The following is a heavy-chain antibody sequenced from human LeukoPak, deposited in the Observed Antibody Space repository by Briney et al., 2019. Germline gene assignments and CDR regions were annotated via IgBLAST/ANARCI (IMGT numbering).Heavy chain of an antibody. CDR3: AREVSEQPRYYYYYYMDV. J-gene: IGHJ6*03. D-gene: IGHD1-14*01. Sequence: SETLSLTCTVSGGSISSGSYYWSWIRQPAGKGLEWIGRIYTSGSTNYNPSLKSRVTISVDTSKNQFSPKLSSVTAADTAVYYCAREVSEQPRYYYYYYMDVWGKGTTVTVSS. CDR1: GGSISSGSYY. V-gene: IGHV4-61*02. CDR2: IYTSGST.